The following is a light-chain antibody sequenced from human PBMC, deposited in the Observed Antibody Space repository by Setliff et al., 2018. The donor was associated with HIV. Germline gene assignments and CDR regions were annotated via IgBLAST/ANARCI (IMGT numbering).Light chain of an antibody. CDR3: CSNTGSNTYV. V-gene: IGLV2-23*01. Sequence: QSALTKPASVSGSPGQSITISCTGTSSDVGRYNLVSWYQQHPGKAPKLMIYQATKRPSGVSNRFSCSKSGNTASLTISGLQAEDEADYYCCSNTGSNTYVFGTGTKVTVL. CDR2: QAT. J-gene: IGLJ1*01. CDR1: SSDVGRYNL.